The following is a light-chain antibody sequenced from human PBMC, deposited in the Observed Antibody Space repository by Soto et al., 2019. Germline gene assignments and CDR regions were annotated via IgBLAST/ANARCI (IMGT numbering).Light chain of an antibody. CDR2: DTS. CDR1: QTIRGL. CDR3: QQRTNWPLSIT. V-gene: IGKV3-11*01. Sequence: EIAMTQSPVTLSVSPGERATLSCTASQTIRGLLAWYQQRPGQAPRLLIYDTSNSATGIPARFSGSGSGTDFTLTITSLEPEDFAVYYCQQRTNWPLSITFGQGTRLEI. J-gene: IGKJ5*01.